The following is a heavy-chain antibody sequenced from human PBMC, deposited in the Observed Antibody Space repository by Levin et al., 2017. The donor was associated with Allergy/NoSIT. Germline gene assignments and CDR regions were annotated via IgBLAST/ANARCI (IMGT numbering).Heavy chain of an antibody. V-gene: IGHV4-34*01. CDR1: GGSFSGYY. D-gene: IGHD3-3*01. CDR3: ARGGLITIFGEKARGGGYYYGMDG. CDR2: INHIGST. J-gene: IGHJ6*02. Sequence: GSLRLSCAVYGGSFSGYYWSWIRQPPGKGLEWIGEINHIGSTNSNPSLKSRVTMSVDTSTDQFSLELSSVTAADTAVYSCARGGLITIFGEKARGGGYYYGMDGWGQGTTVTVAS.